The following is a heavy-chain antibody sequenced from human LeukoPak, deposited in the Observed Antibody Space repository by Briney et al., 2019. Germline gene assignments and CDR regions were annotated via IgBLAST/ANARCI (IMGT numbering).Heavy chain of an antibody. V-gene: IGHV3-30*03. D-gene: IGHD3-22*01. CDR3: ARDLTYYFDSSDYGGPFDI. J-gene: IGHJ3*02. Sequence: PGGSLRLSCAASGFTFSSYGMHWVRQAPGKGLEWVAVISYDGINEYYADSVKGRFTISRDNSKNTLYLQMNSLRAEDTAVYYCARDLTYYFDSSDYGGPFDIWGQGTMVTVSS. CDR1: GFTFSSYG. CDR2: ISYDGINE.